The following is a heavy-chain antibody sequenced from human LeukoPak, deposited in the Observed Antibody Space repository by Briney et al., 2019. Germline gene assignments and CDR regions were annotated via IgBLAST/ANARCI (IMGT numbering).Heavy chain of an antibody. J-gene: IGHJ3*02. Sequence: GGSLRLSCAASGFTFSRLAMTWVRQAPGKGLEWVSSISSSSSYIYYADSMKGRFTISRDNAKNSLYLQMNSLRAEDTAVYYCARAYATYYDAFDIWGQGTMVTVSS. V-gene: IGHV3-21*01. CDR1: GFTFSRLA. CDR2: ISSSSSYI. CDR3: ARAYATYYDAFDI. D-gene: IGHD2/OR15-2a*01.